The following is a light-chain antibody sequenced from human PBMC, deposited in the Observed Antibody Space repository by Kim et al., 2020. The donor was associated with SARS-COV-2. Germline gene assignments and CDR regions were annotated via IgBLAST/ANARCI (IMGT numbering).Light chain of an antibody. V-gene: IGLV3-19*01. CDR1: SLRSYY. CDR2: GKN. J-gene: IGLJ2*01. Sequence: SELTQDPAVSVALGQTVRITCQGDSLRSYYASWYQQKPGQAPVLVIYGKNNRPSGNPDRFSGSSSGNTASLTITGAQAEDEADYYCNSRDSSGNHLVFGGGTKLTVL. CDR3: NSRDSSGNHLV.